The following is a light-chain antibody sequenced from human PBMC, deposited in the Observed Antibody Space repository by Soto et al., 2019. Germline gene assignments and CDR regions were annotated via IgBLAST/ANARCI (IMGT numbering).Light chain of an antibody. CDR2: TNN. Sequence: QSVLTQPPSASGTPGQRVTISCSGSSSNIGRNTVNWYQQLPGTAPKLLFYTNNERPSGVSDRFSGSKSGTSASLAISGLQSEDEADYYCAAWDDRLNGVVFGGGTKVTVL. CDR1: SSNIGRNT. V-gene: IGLV1-44*01. CDR3: AAWDDRLNGVV. J-gene: IGLJ3*02.